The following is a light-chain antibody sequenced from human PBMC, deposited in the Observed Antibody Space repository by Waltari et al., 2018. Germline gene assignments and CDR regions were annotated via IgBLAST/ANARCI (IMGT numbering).Light chain of an antibody. CDR3: CSYVGSSTLPNWV. J-gene: IGLJ3*02. V-gene: IGLV2-23*02. CDR2: EVS. CDR1: SSDVGSYNR. Sequence: QSALTQPASVSGSPGQSITISCTGTSSDVGSYNRVSWYQQHPGKAPKFMIYEVSKLPSGVSNRCSGSKSGNTASLTISGLQAEDEADYYCCSYVGSSTLPNWVFGGGTKLTVL.